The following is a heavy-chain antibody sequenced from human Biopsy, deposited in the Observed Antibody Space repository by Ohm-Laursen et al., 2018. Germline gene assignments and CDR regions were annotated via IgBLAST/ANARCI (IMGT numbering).Heavy chain of an antibody. V-gene: IGHV1-69*06. J-gene: IGHJ1*01. CDR2: NIPILGTG. D-gene: IGHD3-9*01. Sequence: SVKVSCKVPEGTFSDYGVNWVRQAPGQGLEWLGGNIPILGTGNYAQKFQDRVTVAADTSTSTATMELRSLRSDDTAVYYCATKLTGYFHHWGQGTLVTVSS. CDR3: ATKLTGYFHH. CDR1: EGTFSDYG.